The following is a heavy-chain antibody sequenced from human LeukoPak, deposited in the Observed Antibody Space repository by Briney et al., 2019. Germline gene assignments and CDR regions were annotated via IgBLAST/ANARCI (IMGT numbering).Heavy chain of an antibody. D-gene: IGHD3-22*01. V-gene: IGHV1-2*02. CDR3: ARDPHYYDRTFDY. Sequence: ASVKVSCKASGYTFTGHYMHWVRQAPGQGLELMGWINPNSGGTNYAQKFQGRVTMTRDTSISTAYMELSRLRSDDTAVYYCARDPHYYDRTFDYWGQGTLVTVSS. J-gene: IGHJ4*02. CDR1: GYTFTGHY. CDR2: INPNSGGT.